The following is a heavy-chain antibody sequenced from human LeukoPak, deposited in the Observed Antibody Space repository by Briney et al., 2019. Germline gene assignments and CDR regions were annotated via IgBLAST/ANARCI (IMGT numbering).Heavy chain of an antibody. CDR3: ARGVVVVVAAQLNWFDP. Sequence: SETLSLTCTVSGGSISSSSYYWGWIRQPPGRGLEWIGSIYYSGSTYYNPSLKSRVTISVDTSKNQFSLKLSSVTAADTAVYYRARGVVVVVAAQLNWFDPWGQGTLVTVSS. CDR2: IYYSGST. V-gene: IGHV4-39*07. J-gene: IGHJ5*02. D-gene: IGHD2-15*01. CDR1: GGSISSSSYY.